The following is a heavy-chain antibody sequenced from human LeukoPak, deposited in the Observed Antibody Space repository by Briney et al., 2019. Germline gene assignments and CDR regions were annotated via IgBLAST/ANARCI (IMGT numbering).Heavy chain of an antibody. V-gene: IGHV3-23*01. CDR3: AKLDGSSWLYYFDY. J-gene: IGHJ4*02. D-gene: IGHD6-13*01. Sequence: PGGSLRLSCAAPGFTFSSYAMSWVRQAQGKGLEWVSIISGGGDSTYYADSVKGRFTISRDNSKNTLYLQMNSLRAEDTAVYYCAKLDGSSWLYYFDYWGQGTLVTVSS. CDR2: ISGGGDST. CDR1: GFTFSSYA.